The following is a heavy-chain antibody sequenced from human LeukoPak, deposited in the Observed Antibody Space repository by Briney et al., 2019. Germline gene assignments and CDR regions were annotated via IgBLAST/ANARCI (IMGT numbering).Heavy chain of an antibody. J-gene: IGHJ4*02. CDR1: GDSVSTSGAA. CDR3: ARDLSLLLWFGEVYFDY. CDR2: TYYRSKWYN. V-gene: IGHV6-1*01. D-gene: IGHD3-10*01. Sequence: SGPGLVKPSQTLSLSCAISGDSVSTSGAAWNWIRQSPSRGPEWLGRTYYRSKWYNDYAVSVKSRITINPDTSKNQFSLQLNSVTPEDTAVYYCARDLSLLLWFGEVYFDYWGQGTLVTVSS.